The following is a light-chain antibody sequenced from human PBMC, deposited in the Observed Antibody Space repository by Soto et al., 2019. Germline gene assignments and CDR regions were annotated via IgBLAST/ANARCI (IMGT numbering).Light chain of an antibody. CDR1: QSVSSYY. CDR2: GAS. V-gene: IGKV3-20*01. CDR3: QQYGSSRPWA. J-gene: IGKJ1*01. Sequence: EIVLTQSPGTLSLSPGERATLYCRASQSVSSYYLAWYQQKPGQAPRLLIHGASNRATGVPDRFSGSGSGTDFTLTISRLEPEDFAVYYCQQYGSSRPWAFGQGTKVEI.